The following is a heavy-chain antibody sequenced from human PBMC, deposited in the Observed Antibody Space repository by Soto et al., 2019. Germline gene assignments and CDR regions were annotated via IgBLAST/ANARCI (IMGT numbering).Heavy chain of an antibody. J-gene: IGHJ5*02. V-gene: IGHV1-8*01. Sequence: QVQLVQSGAEVKKPGASVKVSCKASGYTFTSYDINWVRQATGQGLEWMGWRKPNNGNTGYAQKFQGRVTMTRNTSTSTAYMALRSPISEDTAVYYCALGVGGQELGNFDPWGQGTRFTVSS. CDR1: GYTFTSYD. CDR2: RKPNNGNT. CDR3: ALGVGGQELGNFDP. D-gene: IGHD3-16*01.